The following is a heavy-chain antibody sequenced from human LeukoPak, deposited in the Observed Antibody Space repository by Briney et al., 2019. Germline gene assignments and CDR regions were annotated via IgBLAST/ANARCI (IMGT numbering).Heavy chain of an antibody. J-gene: IGHJ6*03. Sequence: SQSLSLTCTVSGGSTSRGNYYWSWIRLPAGKGLEWIGRIYSRRTTTYNPSLKSRVTLSLETAKNQFSMKLTSVTAADTAIYFCARDGGDSGGSYYSYYMAIWGKGTTVTISS. CDR3: ARDGGDSGGSYYSYYMAI. V-gene: IGHV4-61*02. CDR2: IYSRRTT. CDR1: GGSTSRGNYY. D-gene: IGHD3-16*01.